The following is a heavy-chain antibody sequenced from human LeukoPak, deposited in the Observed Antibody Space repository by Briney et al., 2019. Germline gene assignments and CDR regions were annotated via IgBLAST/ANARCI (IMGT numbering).Heavy chain of an antibody. CDR1: GGSVSPYY. CDR2: IYHSGST. CDR3: AKHLAPSSGYLTLDY. J-gene: IGHJ4*02. V-gene: IGHV4-59*08. Sequence: SETLSLTCTVSGGSVSPYYWSWIRQPPGKGLEWIGHIYHSGSTSYNPSLKSRLTISVDTSKNQFSLRLTSVTAADTAVYYCAKHLAPSSGYLTLDYWGQGTLVTVTS. D-gene: IGHD3-22*01.